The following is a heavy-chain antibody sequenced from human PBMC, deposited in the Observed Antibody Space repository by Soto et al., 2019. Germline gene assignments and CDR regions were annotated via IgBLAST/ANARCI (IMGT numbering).Heavy chain of an antibody. V-gene: IGHV2-70*01. CDR3: ARGYYYGSGSLDNWFDP. CDR1: GFSLSTSGMC. J-gene: IGHJ5*02. D-gene: IGHD3-10*01. Sequence: SGPTLVNPTHTLTLTCTFSGFSLSTSGMCVSWIRQPPGKALEWLALIDWDDDKYYSTSLKTRLTISKDTSKNQVVLTMTNMDPVDTATYYCARGYYYGSGSLDNWFDPWGQGTLVTVSS. CDR2: IDWDDDK.